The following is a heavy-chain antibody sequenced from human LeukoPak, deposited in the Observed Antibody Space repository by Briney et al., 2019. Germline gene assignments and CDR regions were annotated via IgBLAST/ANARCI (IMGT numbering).Heavy chain of an antibody. Sequence: ESGPTLVKPTHPLRLTCTFSGLSLNTGGVSVAWIRQPPGKALEWLALIYGDDDKRHSPSLKTRLTITKDTSKNQVVLTMSNIRLRYADTYFCAHSAAGGFNYYYIGMDVWGQGTTVTVSS. CDR3: AHSAAGGFNYYYIGMDV. J-gene: IGHJ6*02. CDR1: GLSLNTGGVS. CDR2: IYGDDDK. D-gene: IGHD3-16*01. V-gene: IGHV2-5*02.